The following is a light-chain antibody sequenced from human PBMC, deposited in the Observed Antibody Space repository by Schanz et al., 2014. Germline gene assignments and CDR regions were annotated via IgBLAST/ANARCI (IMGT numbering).Light chain of an antibody. J-gene: IGLJ3*02. CDR3: SSYTSRSTL. Sequence: QSALTQPPSASGSPGQSVTISCTGTSSDVGGYNYVSWYQQHPGKAPKLMIYDVSNRPSGVSSRFSGSKSGNTASLTISGLQAEDEADYYCSSYTSRSTLFGGGTKLTVL. V-gene: IGLV2-14*01. CDR2: DVS. CDR1: SSDVGGYNY.